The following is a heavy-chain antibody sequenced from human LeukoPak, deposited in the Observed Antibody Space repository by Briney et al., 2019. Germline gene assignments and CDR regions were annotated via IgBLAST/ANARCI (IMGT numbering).Heavy chain of an antibody. CDR3: ARAVGDYMRYGGYFIDS. V-gene: IGHV4-4*02. CDR1: GASLENLHW. CDR2: VFHSGTT. Sequence: PSGTLSLTCSVSGASLENLHWWTWVRQPPGQGPEWIGEVFHSGTTSDNPSLKSRVTMSADKSKNQFSLTLNSVTAADTATYYCARAVGDYMRYGGYFIDSWGQGTLVVVSS. J-gene: IGHJ4*02. D-gene: IGHD3-22*01.